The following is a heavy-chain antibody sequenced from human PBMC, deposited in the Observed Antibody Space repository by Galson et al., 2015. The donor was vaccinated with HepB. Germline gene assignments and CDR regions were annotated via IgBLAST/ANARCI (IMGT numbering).Heavy chain of an antibody. D-gene: IGHD1-26*01. CDR1: GGSISSDPYY. Sequence: ETLSLTCTVSGGSISSDPYYWGWIRQSPGKGLEWVGSFYYKRGTYYNPSLRSRVTISLDTAKNQFSLKVNSMTAADAAVYYCVRDGVGDAHTSIGYWGRGTLVTVSS. V-gene: IGHV4-39*07. CDR2: FYYKRGT. J-gene: IGHJ4*02. CDR3: VRDGVGDAHTSIGY.